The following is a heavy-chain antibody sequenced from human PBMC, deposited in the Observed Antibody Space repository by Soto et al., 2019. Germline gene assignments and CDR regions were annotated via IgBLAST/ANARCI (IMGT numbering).Heavy chain of an antibody. CDR3: ARHRGPAPVY. V-gene: IGHV4-39*01. CDR2: LFYGGTT. CDR1: GGSISGYY. Sequence: QVQLQESGPGLVKPSETLSLTCTVSGGSISGYYWTWIRQPPGKGLEWVGSLFYGGTTDYNPSLKSRLTMSLDTSKNHFSLKLRSVTAADTDVYYCARHRGPAPVYWGQGTLVTASS. J-gene: IGHJ4*02. D-gene: IGHD3-10*01.